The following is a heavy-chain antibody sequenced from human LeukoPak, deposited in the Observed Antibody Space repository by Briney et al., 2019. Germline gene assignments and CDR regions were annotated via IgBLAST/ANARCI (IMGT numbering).Heavy chain of an antibody. D-gene: IGHD2-2*01. J-gene: IGHJ3*02. V-gene: IGHV1-18*01. CDR2: ISAYNGNT. Sequence: ASVKVSCKASGYTFTSYGISWVRQAPGQGLEWMGWISAYNGNTNYAQKLQGRVTMTTDTSTSTAYMELRSLRSDDTAVYYCARDVSPYCSSTSCHAFDIWGQGTVVTVSS. CDR3: ARDVSPYCSSTSCHAFDI. CDR1: GYTFTSYG.